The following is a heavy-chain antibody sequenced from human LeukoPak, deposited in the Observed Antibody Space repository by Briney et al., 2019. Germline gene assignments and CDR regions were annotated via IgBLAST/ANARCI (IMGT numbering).Heavy chain of an antibody. V-gene: IGHV3-7*01. CDR3: ARELNDFWSGYFNDY. D-gene: IGHD3-3*01. Sequence: PGGSLRLSCAASGFTVSSNYMSWVRQAPGKGLEWVANIKQDGSEKYYVDSVKGRFTISRDNAKNSLYLQMNSLRAEDTAVYYCARELNDFWSGYFNDYWGQGTLVTVSS. CDR1: GFTVSSNY. J-gene: IGHJ4*02. CDR2: IKQDGSEK.